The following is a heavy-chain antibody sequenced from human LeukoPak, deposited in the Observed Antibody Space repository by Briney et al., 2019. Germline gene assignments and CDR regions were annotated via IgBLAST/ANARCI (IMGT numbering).Heavy chain of an antibody. D-gene: IGHD5-18*01. CDR2: IIPILGIA. CDR1: GGTSSSYA. J-gene: IGHJ4*02. Sequence: ASVKVSCKASGGTSSSYAISWVRQAPGQGLEWMGRIIPILGIANYAQKFQGRVTITADKSTSTAYMELSSVTAADTAVYYCARDPTYTAMVKASIRREPPLRDYWGQGTLVTVSS. V-gene: IGHV1-69*04. CDR3: ARDPTYTAMVKASIRREPPLRDY.